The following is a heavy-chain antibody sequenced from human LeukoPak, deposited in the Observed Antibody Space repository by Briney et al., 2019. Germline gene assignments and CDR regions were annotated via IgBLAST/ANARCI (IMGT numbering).Heavy chain of an antibody. J-gene: IGHJ5*02. Sequence: GGSLRLSCAASGFTFSNYGMHWIRQAPGKGLEWVTVISYDGTNKFYADSVKGRFTISRDNFKNTLYLQMNSLRTEDTAVYYCARRNILSGLDWFDPWGQGTLVTVSS. V-gene: IGHV3-30*03. CDR1: GFTFSNYG. CDR2: ISYDGTNK. CDR3: ARRNILSGLDWFDP. D-gene: IGHD3-9*01.